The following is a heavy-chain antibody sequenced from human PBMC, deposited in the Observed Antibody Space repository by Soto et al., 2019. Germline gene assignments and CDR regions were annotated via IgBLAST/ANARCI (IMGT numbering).Heavy chain of an antibody. Sequence: GGFLRLSCAASGFTFSSYWMSWVRQAPGKGLEWVANIKQDGSEKYYVDSVKGRFTISRDNAKNSLYLQMNSLRAEDTAVYYCARDRYTVTTISEDYWGQGTLVTVSS. V-gene: IGHV3-7*05. J-gene: IGHJ4*02. D-gene: IGHD4-17*01. CDR3: ARDRYTVTTISEDY. CDR2: IKQDGSEK. CDR1: GFTFSSYW.